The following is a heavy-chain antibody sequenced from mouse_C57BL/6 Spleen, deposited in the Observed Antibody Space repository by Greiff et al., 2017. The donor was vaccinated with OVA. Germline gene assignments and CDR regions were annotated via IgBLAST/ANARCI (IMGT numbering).Heavy chain of an antibody. CDR1: GFTFSSYA. V-gene: IGHV5-4*01. Sequence: EVQLQQSGGGLVKPGGSLKLSCAASGFTFSSYAMSWVRQTPEKRLEWVATISDGGSYTYYPDNVKGRFTISRDNAKNNLYLQMSHLKSEDTAMYYCARASELGLMYFDVWGTGTTVTVSS. CDR3: ARASELGLMYFDV. J-gene: IGHJ1*03. D-gene: IGHD4-1*01. CDR2: ISDGGSYT.